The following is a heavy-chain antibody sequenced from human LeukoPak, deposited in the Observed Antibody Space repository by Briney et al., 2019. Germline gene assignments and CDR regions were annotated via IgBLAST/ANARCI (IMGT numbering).Heavy chain of an antibody. Sequence: SETLSLTCTVSGGSISSSSYYWGWIRQPPGKGLEWIGSIYYSGSTYYNPSLKSRVTISVDTSKNQFSLKLSSVTAADTAVYYCARTPTLYYYGSGSYPFRFDYWGQGTLVTVSS. V-gene: IGHV4-39*01. CDR2: IYYSGST. J-gene: IGHJ4*02. CDR3: ARTPTLYYYGSGSYPFRFDY. CDR1: GGSISSSSYY. D-gene: IGHD3-10*01.